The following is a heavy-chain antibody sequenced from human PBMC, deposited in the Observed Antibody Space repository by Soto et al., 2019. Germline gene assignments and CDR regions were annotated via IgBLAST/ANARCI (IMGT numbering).Heavy chain of an antibody. CDR2: IDHGGST. D-gene: IGHD3-22*01. J-gene: IGHJ5*02. CDR1: VYSISSGYY. CDR3: ARVGPWVPYYYDSSPYTFENWFDP. V-gene: IGHV4-38-2*01. Sequence: ETVSLTCAVSVYSISSGYYWGWLRQPPGKGLEWIGSIDHGGSTYYNPSLNSRVTLSIDMTNNHVSLILNSVTAADTAVYYCARVGPWVPYYYDSSPYTFENWFDPWGQGTLVTVSS.